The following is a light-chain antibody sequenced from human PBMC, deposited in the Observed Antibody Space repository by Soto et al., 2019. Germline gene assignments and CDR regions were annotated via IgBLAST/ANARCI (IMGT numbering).Light chain of an antibody. Sequence: EIVLTQSPGTLSLSPGERATLSCRASQSVSSSYLAWYQQKPGQAPRLLIYGASSRATGIPDRFSGSGSGTDFTLTISRPEPEDFAVYYCQQRSDWPRTFGQGTKVDIK. CDR1: QSVSSSY. J-gene: IGKJ1*01. CDR2: GAS. CDR3: QQRSDWPRT. V-gene: IGKV3D-20*02.